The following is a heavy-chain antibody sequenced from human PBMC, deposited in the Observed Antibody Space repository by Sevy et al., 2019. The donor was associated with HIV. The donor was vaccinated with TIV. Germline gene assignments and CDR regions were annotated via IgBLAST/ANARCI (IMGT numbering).Heavy chain of an antibody. J-gene: IGHJ6*02. CDR1: GFTFSSYE. CDR2: ISSSGSTI. CDR3: ARKYDFWSGYPYYYYGMDV. Sequence: GGSLRLSCAASGFTFSSYEMNWVRQAPGKGLEWVSYISSSGSTIYYADSVKGRFTISRDNAKNSLYLQMNSLRAVDTAVYYCARKYDFWSGYPYYYYGMDVWGQGTTVTVSS. D-gene: IGHD3-3*01. V-gene: IGHV3-48*03.